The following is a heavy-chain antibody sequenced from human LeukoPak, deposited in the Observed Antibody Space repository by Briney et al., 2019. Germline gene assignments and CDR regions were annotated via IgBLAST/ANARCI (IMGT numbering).Heavy chain of an antibody. J-gene: IGHJ4*02. CDR1: GGSVSSSSYY. D-gene: IGHD1-1*01. CDR2: TYYGGNT. Sequence: SETLSLTRTVSGGSVSSSSYYWGWIRQPPGKGLECIATTYYGGNTYYNPSLKSRVTISVDTSKNQFSLKVSSATATDTAVYYCASLGWNGDYWGQGTLVTVSS. V-gene: IGHV4-39*01. CDR3: ASLGWNGDY.